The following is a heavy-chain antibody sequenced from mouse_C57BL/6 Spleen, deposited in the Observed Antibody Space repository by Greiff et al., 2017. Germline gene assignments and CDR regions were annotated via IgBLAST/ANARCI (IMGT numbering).Heavy chain of an antibody. Sequence: VQLQQSGAELVKPGASVKLSCTASGFNITDYYMHWVKQRTGQGLEWIGRIDPEDGETKYDPKFQGKATITADTSSNTAYLELSSLTSEDTAVYCCAPSGNYGYFDVWGTGTTVTVSS. CDR3: APSGNYGYFDV. CDR2: IDPEDGET. J-gene: IGHJ1*03. CDR1: GFNITDYY. D-gene: IGHD2-1*01. V-gene: IGHV14-2*01.